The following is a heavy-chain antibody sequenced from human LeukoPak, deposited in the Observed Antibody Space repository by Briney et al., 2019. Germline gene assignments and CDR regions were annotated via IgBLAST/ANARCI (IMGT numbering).Heavy chain of an antibody. CDR2: ISYDGSNK. Sequence: GGSLRLSCAASGFTSSSYGMHWVRQAPGKGLEWVSFISYDGSNKYYADSVKGRFTISRDNSKNTLYLQMNSLRAEDTAVYYCARDWGSGSFYAEPYFDYWGQGTLVTVSS. V-gene: IGHV3-33*05. D-gene: IGHD3-10*01. CDR3: ARDWGSGSFYAEPYFDY. J-gene: IGHJ4*02. CDR1: GFTSSSYG.